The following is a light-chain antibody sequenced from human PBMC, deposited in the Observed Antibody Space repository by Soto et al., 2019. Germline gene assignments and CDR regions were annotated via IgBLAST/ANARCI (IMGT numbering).Light chain of an antibody. V-gene: IGKV3-15*01. J-gene: IGKJ1*01. CDR2: GAS. CDR1: QSVSSN. CDR3: QQYNNWPPWT. Sequence: IEMTQSPATLSVPPGDTATLSCRASQSVSSNVAWYQRRPGQAPRLLIYGASTRATGIPARFSGSGSGKHFTLTISSLQSEDFALYYCQQYNNWPPWTFGQGTKVESK.